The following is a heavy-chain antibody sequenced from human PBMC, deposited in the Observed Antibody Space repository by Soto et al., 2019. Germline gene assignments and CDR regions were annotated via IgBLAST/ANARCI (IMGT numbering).Heavy chain of an antibody. D-gene: IGHD6-19*01. V-gene: IGHV3-23*01. CDR2: ISGSGGST. CDR1: GFTFSSYA. CDR3: AKANAYVAVAGPIVTNFDY. Sequence: GGSLRLSCAASGFTFSSYAMSWVRQAPGKGLEWVSAISGSGGSTYYADSVKGRFTISRDNSKNTLYLQMNSLRAEDTAVYYCAKANAYVAVAGPIVTNFDYWGQGTLVTVSS. J-gene: IGHJ4*02.